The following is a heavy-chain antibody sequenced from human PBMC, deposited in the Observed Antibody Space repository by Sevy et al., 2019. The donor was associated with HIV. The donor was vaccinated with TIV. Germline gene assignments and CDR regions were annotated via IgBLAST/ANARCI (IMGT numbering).Heavy chain of an antibody. CDR2: IYYSGST. V-gene: IGHV4-39*01. CDR1: GGSISSSSYY. D-gene: IGHD3-22*01. Sequence: SETLSLTCTVSGGSISSSSYYWGWIRQPPGKGLEWIGSIYYSGSTYYNPSLKSRVTISVDTSKTQFSLKLSSVTAADTAVYYCARSSSRSGYYPYYYYGMDVWGQGTTVTVSS. J-gene: IGHJ6*02. CDR3: ARSSSRSGYYPYYYYGMDV.